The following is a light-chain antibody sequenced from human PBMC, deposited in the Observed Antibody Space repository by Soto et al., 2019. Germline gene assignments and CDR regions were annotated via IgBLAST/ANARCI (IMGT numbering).Light chain of an antibody. Sequence: DIQMTQSPSTLSASVGDRVTITCRSSQSISSWLAWYQQKPGKAPKLLIYKASSLESGVPSRFSGSGSGTEFTLTISSLQPDDFATYYCQQYNSFPLTFGGGTKVEIK. J-gene: IGKJ4*01. CDR3: QQYNSFPLT. V-gene: IGKV1-5*03. CDR2: KAS. CDR1: QSISSW.